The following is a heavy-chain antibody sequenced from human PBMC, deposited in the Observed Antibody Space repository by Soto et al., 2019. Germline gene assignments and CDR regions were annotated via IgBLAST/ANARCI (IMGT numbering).Heavy chain of an antibody. CDR1: GFNVRSYW. CDR3: ARDIGFDYVN. Sequence: GGSLRLSCAVLGFNVRSYWMSWVRQAPGKGLGGVASIKEDGSEIYYLQSVRGRFAISRDSAGNALQLAMNYLSAEDTATYFCARDIGFDYVNWGQGTLVTVSS. V-gene: IGHV3-7*01. J-gene: IGHJ4*02. D-gene: IGHD5-12*01. CDR2: IKEDGSEI.